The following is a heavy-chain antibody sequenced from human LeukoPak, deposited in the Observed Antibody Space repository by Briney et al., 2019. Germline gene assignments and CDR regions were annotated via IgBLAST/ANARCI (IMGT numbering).Heavy chain of an antibody. CDR2: INPNSGGT. Sequence: ASVKVSCKASGYTFTGYYMHWVRQAPGQGLEWIGWINPNSGGTTYAQKFQGRATMTRDTSISTAYMELNRLRSDDTAMYYCAVHWGSGWYFDLWGRGTLVTVSS. CDR1: GYTFTGYY. V-gene: IGHV1-2*02. CDR3: AVHWGSGWYFDL. J-gene: IGHJ2*01. D-gene: IGHD7-27*01.